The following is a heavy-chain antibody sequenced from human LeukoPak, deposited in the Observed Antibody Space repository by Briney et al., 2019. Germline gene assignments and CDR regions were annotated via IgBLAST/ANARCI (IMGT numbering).Heavy chain of an antibody. CDR1: GFTFSSYV. CDR2: ISGSGGST. V-gene: IGHV3-23*01. Sequence: LPGGSLRLSCAASGFTFSSYVMSWVRQAPGKGLEWVSAISGSGGSTYYADSVKGRFTISRDNSKNTLYLQMNSLRAEDTAVYYCAKGLMPARPIASAMDVWGQGTTVTVSS. D-gene: IGHD2-21*01. J-gene: IGHJ6*02. CDR3: AKGLMPARPIASAMDV.